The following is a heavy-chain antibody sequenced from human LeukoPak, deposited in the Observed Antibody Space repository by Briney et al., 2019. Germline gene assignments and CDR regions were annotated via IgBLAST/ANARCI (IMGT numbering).Heavy chain of an antibody. CDR3: AGSVLTGYPNFDY. CDR2: ISSSRSNI. J-gene: IGHJ4*02. CDR1: GFTFSTYS. D-gene: IGHD3-9*01. Sequence: GESLRLSCAASGFTFSTYSMNWLRLAPGKGLEWVSYISSSRSNIYYADSVKGRFTISRDNAKNSLYLQMNSLRAEDTAVYYCAGSVLTGYPNFDYWGQGTLVTVSS. V-gene: IGHV3-48*04.